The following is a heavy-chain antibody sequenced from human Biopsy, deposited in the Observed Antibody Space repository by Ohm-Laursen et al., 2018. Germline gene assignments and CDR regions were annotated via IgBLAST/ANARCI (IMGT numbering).Heavy chain of an antibody. CDR3: AREQPALSGGGSWFDS. V-gene: IGHV3-23*01. Sequence: SLRLSCAASGFILNNYGLSWVRQAPGKGLEWVSAIRGSGLTTFYTDSVKGRFTISRDNSKNTLSLQMNSLRADDSAVYFCAREQPALSGGGSWFDSWGQGTLVIVSS. CDR1: GFILNNYG. CDR2: IRGSGLTT. D-gene: IGHD6-19*01. J-gene: IGHJ5*01.